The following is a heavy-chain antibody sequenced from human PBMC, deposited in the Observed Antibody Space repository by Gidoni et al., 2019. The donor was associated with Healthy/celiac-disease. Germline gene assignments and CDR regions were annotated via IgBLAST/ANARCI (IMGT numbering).Heavy chain of an antibody. CDR3: AKGGTVTLGDYFDY. J-gene: IGHJ4*02. CDR2: ISWNSGSI. V-gene: IGHV3-9*01. Sequence: EVQLVESGGGLVQPGRSLRLSCAASGFTFDDYAMHWVRQAPGQGLEWVSGISWNSGSIGYADSVKGRFTISRDNAKNSLYLQMNSLRAEDTALYYCAKGGTVTLGDYFDYWGQGTLVTVSS. CDR1: GFTFDDYA. D-gene: IGHD4-17*01.